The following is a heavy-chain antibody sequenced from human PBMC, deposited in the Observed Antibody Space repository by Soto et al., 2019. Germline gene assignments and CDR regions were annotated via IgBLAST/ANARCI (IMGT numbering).Heavy chain of an antibody. V-gene: IGHV3-11*01. Sequence: GGSLRLSCGASGSTFSNYYMSWIRQAPGKGLEWVSYISSTGRTIYYADSVKGRFTVSRDNAQNSLSLKLNSLRVEDTAVYYCAKGSRIVVVVAAKIFDYWGPGTMVTVYS. CDR2: ISSTGRTI. CDR1: GSTFSNYY. J-gene: IGHJ4*02. CDR3: AKGSRIVVVVAAKIFDY. D-gene: IGHD2-15*01.